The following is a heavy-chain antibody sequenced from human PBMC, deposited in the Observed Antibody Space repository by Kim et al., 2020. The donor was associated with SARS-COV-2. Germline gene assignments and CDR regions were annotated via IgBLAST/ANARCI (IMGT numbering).Heavy chain of an antibody. CDR3: ARVGKYSSGWYTRIPPVWFDP. CDR2: INHSGST. Sequence: SETLSLTCAVYGGSFSGYYWSWIRQPPGKGLEWIGEINHSGSTNYNPSLKSRVTISVDTSKNQFSLKLSSVTAADTAVYYCARVGKYSSGWYTRIPPVWFDPWGQGTLVTVSS. CDR1: GGSFSGYY. V-gene: IGHV4-34*01. D-gene: IGHD6-19*01. J-gene: IGHJ5*02.